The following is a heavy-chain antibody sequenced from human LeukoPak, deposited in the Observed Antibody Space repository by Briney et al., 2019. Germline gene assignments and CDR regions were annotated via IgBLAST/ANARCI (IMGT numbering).Heavy chain of an antibody. CDR3: VNYGWGRPA. CDR1: GFTFRSYW. CDR2: IKSDGSDT. J-gene: IGHJ4*02. Sequence: GGSLRLSCAASGFTFRSYWMHWVRQAPGKGLVWVSRIKSDGSDTTYADSVKGRFTISRDNAKNMLYLQMNSLRAVDTAVYYCVNYGWGRPAWGQGTLVTVSS. V-gene: IGHV3-74*03. D-gene: IGHD3-10*01.